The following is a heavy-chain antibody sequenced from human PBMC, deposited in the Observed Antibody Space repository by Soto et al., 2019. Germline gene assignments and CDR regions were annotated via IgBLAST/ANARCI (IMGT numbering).Heavy chain of an antibody. Sequence: ASVKVSCKASGFSFTVYYIHWLRQAPGQGPEWMGWINAHSGGTEFAQKFQGRVTLTRDTSISTAYMTLSGLRSDDTAVYYCAKDLTRQLAFWLDPWGQGTQVTVSS. CDR3: AKDLTRQLAFWLDP. CDR2: INAHSGGT. V-gene: IGHV1-2*02. J-gene: IGHJ5*02. D-gene: IGHD6-6*01. CDR1: GFSFTVYY.